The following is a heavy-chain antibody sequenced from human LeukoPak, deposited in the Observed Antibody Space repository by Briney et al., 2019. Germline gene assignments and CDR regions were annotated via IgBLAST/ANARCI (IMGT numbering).Heavy chain of an antibody. D-gene: IGHD3-16*02. CDR1: GGSFSGYY. J-gene: IGHJ4*02. CDR2: INHNGST. CDR3: ARGRASYDYIWGSYRRIGYYFDY. Sequence: PSDTLYLTCAVYGGSFSGYYWSWIRQPPGKGLEWIGEINHNGSTNYNPSLKSRVTISVDTSKTQFSLKLSSVTAADTAVYYCARGRASYDYIWGSYRRIGYYFDYWGQGTLVTVSS. V-gene: IGHV4-34*01.